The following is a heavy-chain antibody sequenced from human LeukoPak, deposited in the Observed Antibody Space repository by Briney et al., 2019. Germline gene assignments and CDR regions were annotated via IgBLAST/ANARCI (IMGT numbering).Heavy chain of an antibody. D-gene: IGHD3/OR15-3a*01. CDR1: GGSITGYY. Sequence: PSETLSLTCTVSGGSITGYYWSWIRQPPGRGLEWIGYVHFSGTTSFNPSLKSRVTISVDTSKNQFSLRLSSVTAADTAVYYCARGQYLAYDFFGFGGQGTMVTVSS. V-gene: IGHV4-59*01. CDR2: VHFSGTT. J-gene: IGHJ3*01. CDR3: ARGQYLAYDFFGF.